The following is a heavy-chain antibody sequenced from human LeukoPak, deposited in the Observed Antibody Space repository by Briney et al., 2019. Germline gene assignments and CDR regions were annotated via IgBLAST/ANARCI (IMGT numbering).Heavy chain of an antibody. V-gene: IGHV1-3*01. CDR2: INAGNGNT. Sequence: ASVKVSCKASGYIFTTSAIYWVRQAPGQRPEWMGWINAGNGNTKYSQKFQDRVSLTRDTSASAACMELSRLTPEDTAVYYCTTSVSEGDEDGILTGFNYWGQGTLVTVSS. D-gene: IGHD3-9*01. CDR1: GYIFTTSA. CDR3: TTSVSEGDEDGILTGFNY. J-gene: IGHJ4*02.